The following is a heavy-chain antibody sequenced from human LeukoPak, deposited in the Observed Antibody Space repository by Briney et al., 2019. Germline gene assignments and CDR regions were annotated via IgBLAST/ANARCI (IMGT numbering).Heavy chain of an antibody. Sequence: PGGSLRLSCVGSGFRFSGYAIHWVRQAPGKGLEWVSAISGSGGSTYYADSVKGRFTISRDNSKNTLYLQMNSLRAEDTAVYYCAKAIEGDPIVVVRGGNDYWGQGTLVTVSS. CDR2: ISGSGGST. J-gene: IGHJ4*02. CDR1: GFRFSGYA. V-gene: IGHV3-23*01. D-gene: IGHD3-22*01. CDR3: AKAIEGDPIVVVRGGNDY.